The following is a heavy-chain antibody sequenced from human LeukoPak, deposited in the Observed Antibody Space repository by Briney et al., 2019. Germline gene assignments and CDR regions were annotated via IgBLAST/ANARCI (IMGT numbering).Heavy chain of an antibody. J-gene: IGHJ5*02. D-gene: IGHD3-22*01. CDR3: ATVGLNYYDSSGYFSGFDP. CDR2: FDPEDGET. CDR1: GYTLTELS. Sequence: AASVKVSCKVSGYTLTELSMHWVGQAPGKGLEWMGGFDPEDGETIYAQKFQGRVTMTEDTSTDTAYMELSSLRSEDTAVYYCATVGLNYYDSSGYFSGFDPWGQGTLVTVSS. V-gene: IGHV1-24*01.